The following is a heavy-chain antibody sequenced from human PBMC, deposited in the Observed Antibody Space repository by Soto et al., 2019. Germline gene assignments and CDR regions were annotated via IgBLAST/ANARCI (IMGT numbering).Heavy chain of an antibody. CDR2: ISGSGTST. CDR1: GFSFSSCE. D-gene: IGHD3-9*01. CDR3: ASKIVTPGYHYYYY. Sequence: GSLRLSCAASGFSFSSCEMSWVRQAPGKGLEWVSYISGSGTSTQYSDSVKGRFTISRDNAKNSLHLQMNSLGAEDTAVYYCASKIVTPGYHYYYYWGQGTLVTVSS. J-gene: IGHJ4*02. V-gene: IGHV3-48*03.